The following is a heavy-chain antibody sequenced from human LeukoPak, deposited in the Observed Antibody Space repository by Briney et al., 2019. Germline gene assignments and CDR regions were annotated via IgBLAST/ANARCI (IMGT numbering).Heavy chain of an antibody. CDR2: IYSDGRTT. CDR1: GFTFSSSW. Sequence: LTGGSLRLSCVASGFTFSSSWMHWVRQAPGKGLVWVSRIYSDGRTTDYADSVRGRFTISRDNAKNMLYLQMSGLNAEDTAVYYCVRETFIAMDGSHALDIWGQGTMVTVSS. D-gene: IGHD6-19*01. CDR3: VRETFIAMDGSHALDI. V-gene: IGHV3-74*01. J-gene: IGHJ3*02.